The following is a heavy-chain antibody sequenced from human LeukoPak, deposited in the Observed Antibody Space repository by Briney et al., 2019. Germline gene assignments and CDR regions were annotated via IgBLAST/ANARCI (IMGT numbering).Heavy chain of an antibody. D-gene: IGHD2/OR15-2a*01. J-gene: IGHJ6*02. Sequence: GGSLRLSCAASGFTVSSSYMSWVRQAPGKGLEWVSLIYSGGSTYYADSVKGRFTISRDNSKNTLYLQMNSLRAEDTAVYYCARDFYEHGMDVWGQGTTVTVSS. CDR1: GFTVSSSY. CDR3: ARDFYEHGMDV. V-gene: IGHV3-53*01. CDR2: IYSGGST.